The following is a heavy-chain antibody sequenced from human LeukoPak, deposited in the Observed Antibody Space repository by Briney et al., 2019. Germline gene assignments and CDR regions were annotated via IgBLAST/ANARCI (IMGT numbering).Heavy chain of an antibody. J-gene: IGHJ6*02. CDR2: IYYRGDT. CDR1: GDSITNRY. D-gene: IGHD5-12*01. CDR3: ARSPVATIKGYGMDV. Sequence: PSETLSLTCTVSGDSITNRYWSWIRQPPGKGLEYIGYIYYRGDTNYNPSLKSRLSMSLDTSKSQFSLTLTSVTAADAAVYYCARSPVATIKGYGMDVWGQGTTVTVSS. V-gene: IGHV4-59*08.